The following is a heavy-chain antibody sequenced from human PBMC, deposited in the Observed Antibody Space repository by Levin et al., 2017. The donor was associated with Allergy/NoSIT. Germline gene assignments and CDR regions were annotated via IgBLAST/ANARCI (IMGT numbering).Heavy chain of an antibody. Sequence: GESLKISCAASGFTFDNYAMHWVRQTPGKGLEWVSLISRDGRSTHYADSVKGRFTISRDNSKNSMYLQMNSLRTEDTALYYCSVQDGGNVYWGQGTLVTVSS. V-gene: IGHV3-43*01. D-gene: IGHD4-23*01. CDR2: ISRDGRST. CDR1: GFTFDNYA. J-gene: IGHJ4*02. CDR3: SVQDGGNVY.